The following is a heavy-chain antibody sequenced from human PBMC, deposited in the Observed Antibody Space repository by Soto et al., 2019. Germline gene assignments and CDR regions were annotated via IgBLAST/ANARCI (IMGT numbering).Heavy chain of an antibody. CDR3: ARAPTYYDFWSGYPRSTYYFDY. Sequence: ILSRTCIVSGGSISSGDYYWSWILQPPGKGLEWIGYIYYSGSTYYNPSLKSRVTISVDTSKNQFSLKLSSVTAADTAVYYCARAPTYYDFWSGYPRSTYYFDYWGQGTLVTVSS. CDR1: GGSISSGDYY. CDR2: IYYSGST. V-gene: IGHV4-30-4*01. D-gene: IGHD3-3*01. J-gene: IGHJ4*02.